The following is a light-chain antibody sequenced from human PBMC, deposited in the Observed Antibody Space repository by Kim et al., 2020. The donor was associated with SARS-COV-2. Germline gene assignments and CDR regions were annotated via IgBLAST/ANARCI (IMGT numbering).Light chain of an antibody. V-gene: IGKV1-5*03. CDR2: KAS. J-gene: IGKJ2*01. Sequence: DIQMTQSPSTLSASVGDRVTLTCRASQRIGTWLAWYQQKPGEAPNLLIYKASSLESGVPSRFSGSGFGTEFTLTISSLQPDDFATYYCQQYNSYPVTFGQGTKLEI. CDR3: QQYNSYPVT. CDR1: QRIGTW.